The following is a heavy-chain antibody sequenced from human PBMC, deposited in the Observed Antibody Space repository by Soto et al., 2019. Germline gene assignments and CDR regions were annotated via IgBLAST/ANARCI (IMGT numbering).Heavy chain of an antibody. CDR3: ARLGCSSTSCPYYYYYGMDV. V-gene: IGHV5-51*01. CDR1: GYSFTSYW. D-gene: IGHD2-2*01. CDR2: IYPGDSDT. Sequence: PGESLKISCKGSGYSFTSYWIGWVRQMPGKGLEWMGIIYPGDSDTRYSPSFQGQVTISADKSISTAYLQWSSLKASDTAMYYCARLGCSSTSCPYYYYYGMDVWGQGTKVTVSS. J-gene: IGHJ6*02.